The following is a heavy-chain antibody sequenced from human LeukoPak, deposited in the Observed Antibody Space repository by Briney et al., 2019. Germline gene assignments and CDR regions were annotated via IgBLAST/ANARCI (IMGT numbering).Heavy chain of an antibody. J-gene: IGHJ4*02. D-gene: IGHD5-12*01. Sequence: ASVKVSCKASGYTFTGYYMHWVRQAPGQGLEWMGWINPNSGGTNYAQKLQGRVTMTRDTSISTAYMELSRLRSDDTAVYYCASLSGYSGYDYRGFDYWGQGTLVTVSS. CDR1: GYTFTGYY. V-gene: IGHV1-2*02. CDR2: INPNSGGT. CDR3: ASLSGYSGYDYRGFDY.